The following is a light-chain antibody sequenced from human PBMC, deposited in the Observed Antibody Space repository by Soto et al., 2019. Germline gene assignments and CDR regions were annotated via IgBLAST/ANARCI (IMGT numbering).Light chain of an antibody. CDR3: QQYGSSLPWT. V-gene: IGKV3-20*01. CDR2: AAS. CDR1: QSVSSSY. J-gene: IGKJ1*01. Sequence: EIVVTQSPGTLSLSPGERATLSCRASQSVSSSYLVWHQQKPGQAPRLLIYAASRRATGIPDRFSGSGSGTDFTLTISRLEPEDFAVYYCQQYGSSLPWTFGQGTKVDIK.